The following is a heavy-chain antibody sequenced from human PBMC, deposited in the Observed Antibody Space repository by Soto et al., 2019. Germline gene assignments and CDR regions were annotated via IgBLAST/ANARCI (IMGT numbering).Heavy chain of an antibody. J-gene: IGHJ4*02. Sequence: QPGVSLRLSCAASGFTFSSYSMNWVRQAPGKGLEWVSYISSSSSTIYYADSVKGRFTISRDNAKNSLYLQMNSLRAEDTAVYYCARDNPPGWPEYYDYIWGSYRYIAFDYWGQGTLVPVSS. V-gene: IGHV3-48*01. CDR2: ISSSSSTI. CDR1: GFTFSSYS. CDR3: ARDNPPGWPEYYDYIWGSYRYIAFDY. D-gene: IGHD3-16*02.